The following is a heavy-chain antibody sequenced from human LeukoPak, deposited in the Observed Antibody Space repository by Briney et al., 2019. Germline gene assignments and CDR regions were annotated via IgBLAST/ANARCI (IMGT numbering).Heavy chain of an antibody. Sequence: GGSLRLSCAASGFTFSDYYMSRIHQAPGKGLEWVSYITSSGSTIYYADSMKGRFTISRDNAKHSLFLQLDSLRAEDTAVYYCARIGHPAAFDIWCQGTLVIVSS. CDR2: ITSSGSTI. CDR3: ARIGHPAAFDI. CDR1: GFTFSDYY. J-gene: IGHJ3*02. V-gene: IGHV3-11*01.